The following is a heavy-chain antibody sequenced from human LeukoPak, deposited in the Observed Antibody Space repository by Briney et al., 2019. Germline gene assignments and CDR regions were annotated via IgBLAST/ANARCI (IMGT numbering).Heavy chain of an antibody. V-gene: IGHV4-4*07. J-gene: IGHJ6*02. CDR1: GGSISSYY. D-gene: IGHD2-2*01. CDR2: IYTSGST. Sequence: SETLSLTCTVSGGSISSYYWSWIRQPAGKGLEWIGRIYTSGSTNYNPSLKSRVTMSVDTSKNQFSLKLSSVTAADTAVYYCARAPWIVVVPAATTYYYYGMDVWGQGTTVTVSS. CDR3: ARAPWIVVVPAATTYYYYGMDV.